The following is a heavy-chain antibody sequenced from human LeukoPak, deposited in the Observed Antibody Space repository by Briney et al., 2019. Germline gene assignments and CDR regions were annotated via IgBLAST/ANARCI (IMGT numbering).Heavy chain of an antibody. Sequence: SETLSLTCTVSGGSISSSSYYWGWVRQPPGKGLEWIGSFFYNGSTYYNPSLKSRVTISVDKSKNQFSLKLSSVTAADTAVYYCARGGDYYGSGSYLSYWGQGTLVTVSS. J-gene: IGHJ4*02. CDR3: ARGGDYYGSGSYLSY. D-gene: IGHD3-10*01. CDR2: FFYNGST. V-gene: IGHV4-39*07. CDR1: GGSISSSSYY.